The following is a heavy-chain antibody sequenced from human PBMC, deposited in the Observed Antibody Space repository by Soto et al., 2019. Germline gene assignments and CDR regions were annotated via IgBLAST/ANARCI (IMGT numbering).Heavy chain of an antibody. CDR3: ARRPSVYRDAFDI. V-gene: IGHV1-2*04. J-gene: IGHJ3*02. CDR1: GYTFTGYY. Sequence: ASVKVYCKGSGYTFTGYYRHWVRQAPGKGLEWMGWINPNSGGTNYAQKFQGWVTMTRDTSISTAYMELSRLRSDDTAVYSCARRPSVYRDAFDIWGQGTMVNVS. D-gene: IGHD3-16*02. CDR2: INPNSGGT.